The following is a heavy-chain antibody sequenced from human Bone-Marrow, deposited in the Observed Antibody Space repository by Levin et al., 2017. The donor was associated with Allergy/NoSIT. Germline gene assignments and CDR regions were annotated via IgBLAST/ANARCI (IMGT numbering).Heavy chain of an antibody. V-gene: IGHV4-59*02. CDR2: VHHSGST. Sequence: SETLSLTCTVSGASVTTYYWSWIRQPPGKGLEWIGYVHHSGSTKYNPSLKSRVTMSVDTSKNQFSLKVTSLTAADTAVYYCARGAHGGSLQWGQGTLVTVSS. CDR3: ARGAHGGSLQ. J-gene: IGHJ4*02. CDR1: GASVTTYY. D-gene: IGHD4-11*01.